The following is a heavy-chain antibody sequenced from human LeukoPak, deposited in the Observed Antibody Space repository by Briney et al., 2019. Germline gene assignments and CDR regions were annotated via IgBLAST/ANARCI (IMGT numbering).Heavy chain of an antibody. D-gene: IGHD6-19*01. CDR1: GGSFSGYY. Sequence: SETLSLTCAVYGGSFSGYYWSWIRQPPGKGLEWIGEINHSGSTNYNPSLKSRVTISVDTSKNQFSLKLSSVTAADTAVYYCARGARGWYSGYWGQGTLVTVYS. V-gene: IGHV4-34*01. J-gene: IGHJ4*02. CDR2: INHSGST. CDR3: ARGARGWYSGY.